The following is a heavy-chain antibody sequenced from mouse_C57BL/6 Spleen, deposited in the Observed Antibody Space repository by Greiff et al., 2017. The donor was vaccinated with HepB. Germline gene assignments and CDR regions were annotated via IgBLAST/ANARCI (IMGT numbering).Heavy chain of an antibody. CDR2: IDPNSGGT. J-gene: IGHJ4*01. CDR1: GYTFTSYW. CDR3: ARAGGYGNYYYAMDY. V-gene: IGHV1-72*01. Sequence: QVQLKQPGAELVKPGASVKLSCKASGYTFTSYWMHWVKQRPGRGLEWIGRIDPNSGGTKYNEKFKSKATLTVDKPSSTAYMQLSSLTSEDSAVYYCARAGGYGNYYYAMDYWGQGTSVTVSS. D-gene: IGHD2-1*01.